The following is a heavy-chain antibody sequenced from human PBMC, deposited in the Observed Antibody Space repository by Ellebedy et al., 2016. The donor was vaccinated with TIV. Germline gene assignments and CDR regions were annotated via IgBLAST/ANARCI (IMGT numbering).Heavy chain of an antibody. CDR3: ARDPALPRGRFDP. V-gene: IGHV6-1*01. CDR1: GDSVSSNSAA. J-gene: IGHJ5*02. CDR2: TYYRSKWYN. Sequence: QTLSLTCAISGDSVSSNSAAWNWIRQSPSRGLEWLGTTYYRSKWYNDYAVSVESRITINPDTSKNQFSLNLSSVTAADTAVYYCARDPALPRGRFDPWGQGTLVTVSS.